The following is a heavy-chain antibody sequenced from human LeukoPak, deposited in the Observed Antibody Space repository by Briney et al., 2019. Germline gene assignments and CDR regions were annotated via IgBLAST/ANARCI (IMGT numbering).Heavy chain of an antibody. CDR1: SVSITGYY. Sequence: PSDTLSLTCTVSSVSITGYYWSWIRQPPGEGLEWIGYIYYTGSTNYNPSLKSRVTMLLDTSKNHYSLQLSSVTAADTAVYYCARVRNSYGERDFDYWGQGNLVTVSS. CDR3: ARVRNSYGERDFDY. D-gene: IGHD5-18*01. J-gene: IGHJ4*02. CDR2: IYYTGST. V-gene: IGHV4-59*07.